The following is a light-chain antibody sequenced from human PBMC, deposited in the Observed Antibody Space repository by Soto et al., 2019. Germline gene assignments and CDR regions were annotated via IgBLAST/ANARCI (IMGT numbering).Light chain of an antibody. CDR3: QQRRNWPPIT. CDR2: DAS. Sequence: EIVLTQSPATLSLSPGERATLSCRASQSVGSYLAWYQQKRGQAPRLLIYDASNRATGIPARFSGSGSGTDVTLTISSLEPEDFAVYYCQQRRNWPPITFGQGTRLEIK. CDR1: QSVGSY. J-gene: IGKJ5*01. V-gene: IGKV3-11*01.